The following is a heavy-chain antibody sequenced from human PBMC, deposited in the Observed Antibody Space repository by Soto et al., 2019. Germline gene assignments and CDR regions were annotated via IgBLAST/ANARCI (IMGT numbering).Heavy chain of an antibody. CDR3: ARDVYDDTPD. CDR2: IYSGGST. Sequence: EVQLVESGGGLIQPGGSLRLSCAVSGFTVSNTYMSWVRQAPGKGLEWVSLIYSGGSTYYADSVKGRFTISRDNSKNTLYLQMNSLRAEDTAVYYCARDVYDDTPDWGQGTLVTVSS. V-gene: IGHV3-53*01. D-gene: IGHD5-12*01. CDR1: GFTVSNTY. J-gene: IGHJ4*02.